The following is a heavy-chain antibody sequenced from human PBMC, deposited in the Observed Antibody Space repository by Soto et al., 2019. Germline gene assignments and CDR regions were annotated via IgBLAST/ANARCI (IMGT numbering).Heavy chain of an antibody. CDR1: GFIFGNHG. D-gene: IGHD2-8*01. CDR3: VSWVSAHFDF. CDR2: INANAVDT. V-gene: IGHV3-23*01. Sequence: GGSLRLACSASGFIFGNHGMTWVRQAPGRALERVSTINANAVDTHYADSVKGRFTISRDNSKRTLSLQMNSLRAEDTAIYYCVSWVSAHFDFWGPGTEVTVSS. J-gene: IGHJ4*02.